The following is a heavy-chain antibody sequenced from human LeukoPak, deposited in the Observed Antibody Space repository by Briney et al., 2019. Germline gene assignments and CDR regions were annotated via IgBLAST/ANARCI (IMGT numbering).Heavy chain of an antibody. V-gene: IGHV1-2*02. CDR3: ARSSYDYVWGSYRLELNFDY. CDR1: GYTFTGYY. D-gene: IGHD3-16*02. Sequence: GASVKVSFKASGYTFTGYYMHWVRQAPGQGLEWMGWINPNSGGTNYAQKFQGRVTMTRDTSISTAYMELSRLRSDDTAVYYCARSSYDYVWGSYRLELNFDYWGQGTLVTVSS. J-gene: IGHJ4*02. CDR2: INPNSGGT.